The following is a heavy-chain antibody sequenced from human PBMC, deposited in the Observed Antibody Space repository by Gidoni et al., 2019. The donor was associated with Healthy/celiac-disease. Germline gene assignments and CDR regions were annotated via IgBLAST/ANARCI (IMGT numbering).Heavy chain of an antibody. CDR1: GYTFTSYA. CDR2: SNAGNGNT. CDR3: ARARVTTVTTFY. D-gene: IGHD4-17*01. Sequence: QVQLVPSGAEVKKPGASVQVSCKASGYTFTSYAMHWVRQAPGKRLEWMGWSNAGNGNTKYSQKFQGRVTITRDTSASTAYMELSSLRSEDTAVYYCARARVTTVTTFYWGQGTLVTVSS. V-gene: IGHV1-3*01. J-gene: IGHJ4*02.